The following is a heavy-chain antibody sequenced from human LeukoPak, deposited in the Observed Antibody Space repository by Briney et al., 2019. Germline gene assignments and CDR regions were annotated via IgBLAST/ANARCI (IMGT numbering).Heavy chain of an antibody. V-gene: IGHV3-30*04. CDR1: GFTFSSYA. CDR2: ISYDGSNK. Sequence: QSGRSLRLSCAASGFTFSSYAMHWVRQAPGKGLEWVAVISYDGSNKYYADSVKGRFTISRDNSKNTVFLQMNSLRAEDSAVYYCAKDYAVGSIDYWGQGTLVTVSS. J-gene: IGHJ4*02. D-gene: IGHD3-16*01. CDR3: AKDYAVGSIDY.